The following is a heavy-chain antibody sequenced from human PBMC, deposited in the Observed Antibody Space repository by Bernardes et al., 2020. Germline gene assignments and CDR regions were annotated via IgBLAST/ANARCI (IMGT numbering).Heavy chain of an antibody. CDR1: GGTFSSYA. V-gene: IGHV1-69*13. CDR2: IIPIFGTA. Sequence: SVKVSCKASGGTFSSYAISWVRQAPGQGLEWMGGIIPIFGTANYAQKFQGRVTITADESTSTAYMELSSLRSEDTAVYYCAREDGDRGVWYNYWGQGTLVTVSS. D-gene: IGHD3-16*01. CDR3: AREDGDRGVWYNY. J-gene: IGHJ4*02.